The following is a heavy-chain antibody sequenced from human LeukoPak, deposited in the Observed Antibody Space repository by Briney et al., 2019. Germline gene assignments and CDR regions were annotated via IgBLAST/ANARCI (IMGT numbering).Heavy chain of an antibody. CDR1: GFTFSSYG. J-gene: IGHJ4*02. CDR2: IWYDGSNK. D-gene: IGHD5-24*01. Sequence: GRSLRLSCAASGFTFSSYGMHWVRQAPGKGLEWVAVIWYDGSNKYYADSVKGRFTISRDNSKNTLYLQMNSLRAGDTAVYYCARGRKRDGYNFDYWGQGTLVTVSS. CDR3: ARGRKRDGYNFDY. V-gene: IGHV3-33*01.